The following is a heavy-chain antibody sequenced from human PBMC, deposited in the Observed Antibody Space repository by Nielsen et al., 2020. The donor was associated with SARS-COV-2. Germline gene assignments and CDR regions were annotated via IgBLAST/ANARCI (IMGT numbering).Heavy chain of an antibody. Sequence: GGPLRLSCAASGFTFSSYAMHWVRQAPGKGLEWVAVISYDASNKYYADSVKGRFTISRDNSKNTLYLQMNSLRAEDTAVYYCARPQDAEYYDSSGGMDVWGQGTTVTVSS. J-gene: IGHJ6*02. CDR3: ARPQDAEYYDSSGGMDV. D-gene: IGHD3-22*01. CDR2: ISYDASNK. V-gene: IGHV3-30-3*01. CDR1: GFTFSSYA.